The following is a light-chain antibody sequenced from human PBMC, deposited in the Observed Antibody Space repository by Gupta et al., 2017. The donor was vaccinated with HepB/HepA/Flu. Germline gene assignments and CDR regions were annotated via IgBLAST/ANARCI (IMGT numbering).Light chain of an antibody. J-gene: IGKJ1*01. CDR2: AAS. CDR1: QTISNY. CDR3: QQSHSTPRT. Sequence: IQMPQSPSSLSASVGDRVTITCRTSQTISNYLNWYQQKPGTAPKLLIHAASSLQSGVPSRFSGSGSGTDFTLTISSLQPEDVATYYCQQSHSTPRTFGQGTKVEIK. V-gene: IGKV1-39*01.